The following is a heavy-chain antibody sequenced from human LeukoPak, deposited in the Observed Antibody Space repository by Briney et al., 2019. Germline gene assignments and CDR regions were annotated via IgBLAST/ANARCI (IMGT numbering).Heavy chain of an antibody. V-gene: IGHV3-49*03. D-gene: IGHD4-11*01. Sequence: GGSLRLSCTASGFTFGDYAMSWFRQAPGKGLEWVGFIRSKAYGGTTEYAASVKGRFTISRDDSKSIAYLQMNSLKTEDTAVYYCTRYRNYAGRSRWFDPWGQGTLVTVSS. CDR2: IRSKAYGGTT. J-gene: IGHJ5*02. CDR1: GFTFGDYA. CDR3: TRYRNYAGRSRWFDP.